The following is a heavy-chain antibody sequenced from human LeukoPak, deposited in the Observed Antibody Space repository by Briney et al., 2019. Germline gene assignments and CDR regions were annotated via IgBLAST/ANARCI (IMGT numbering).Heavy chain of an antibody. D-gene: IGHD3-10*01. CDR1: GYTFTIYD. V-gene: IGHV1-8*01. J-gene: IGHJ5*02. CDR2: MNPNSGNT. CDR3: ARAYGSGSYSWFDP. Sequence: ASVKVSCKASGYTFTIYDINWVRQAPGQGLEWMGWMNPNSGNTGYAQKFQGRVTMTRNTSISTAYMELSSLRSEDTAVYYCARAYGSGSYSWFDPWGQGTLVTVSS.